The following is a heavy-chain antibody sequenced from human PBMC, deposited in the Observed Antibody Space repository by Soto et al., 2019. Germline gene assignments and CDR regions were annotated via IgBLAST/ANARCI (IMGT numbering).Heavy chain of an antibody. CDR1: GDSISSGGYS. D-gene: IGHD3-10*01. CDR3: ARGVYGSGSYFSYYGMDV. CDR2: IYYSGST. J-gene: IGHJ6*02. Sequence: SETLSLTCAVSGDSISSGGYSWNWIRQPPGKGLEWIGYIYYSGSTNYNPSLKSRVTISVDTSKNQFSLKLSSVTAADTAVYYCARGVYGSGSYFSYYGMDVWGQGTTVTVSS. V-gene: IGHV4-61*08.